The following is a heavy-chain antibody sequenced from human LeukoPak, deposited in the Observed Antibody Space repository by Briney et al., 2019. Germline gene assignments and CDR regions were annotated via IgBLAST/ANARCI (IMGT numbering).Heavy chain of an antibody. Sequence: SETLSLTCTVSGYSITSGYYWGWVRQPPGKGLEWLASIYHSGSTFYNPSLQSRVTISVDTSKNQFSLRLRSVTAADTAVYYCARDQDYYGSGSYGPDHWGQGTLVIVSS. J-gene: IGHJ4*02. CDR1: GYSITSGYY. CDR2: IYHSGST. V-gene: IGHV4-38-2*02. CDR3: ARDQDYYGSGSYGPDH. D-gene: IGHD3-10*01.